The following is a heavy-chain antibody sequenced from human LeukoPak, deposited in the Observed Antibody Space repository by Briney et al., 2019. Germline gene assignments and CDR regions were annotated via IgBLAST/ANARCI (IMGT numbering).Heavy chain of an antibody. J-gene: IGHJ4*02. D-gene: IGHD2/OR15-2a*01. Sequence: GGSLRLSCAASGFTFSSYAMSWLRQAPGKGLEWVSAISGSGGSTYYADSVKGRFTISRDNSKNTLYLQMNSLRAEDTAVYYCALQSMGYFDYWGQGTLVTVSS. CDR1: GFTFSSYA. CDR3: ALQSMGYFDY. V-gene: IGHV3-23*01. CDR2: ISGSGGST.